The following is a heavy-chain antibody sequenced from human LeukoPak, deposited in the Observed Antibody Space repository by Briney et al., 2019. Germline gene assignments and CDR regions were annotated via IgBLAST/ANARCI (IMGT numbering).Heavy chain of an antibody. V-gene: IGHV3-23*01. CDR3: AKAVQGYYDSSGYYPPADY. CDR1: GFTFSSYG. J-gene: IGHJ4*02. D-gene: IGHD3-22*01. CDR2: ISGSGGST. Sequence: GGSLRLSCAASGFTFSSYGMSWVRQAPGKGLEWVSAISGSGGSTYYADSVKGRFTISRDNSKNTLYLQMNSLRAEDTAVYYCAKAVQGYYDSSGYYPPADYWGQGTLVTVSS.